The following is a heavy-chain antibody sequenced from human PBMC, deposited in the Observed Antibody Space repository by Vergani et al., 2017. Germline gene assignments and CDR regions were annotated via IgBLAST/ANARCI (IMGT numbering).Heavy chain of an antibody. J-gene: IGHJ3*02. V-gene: IGHV5-51*01. CDR1: GYSFTSYW. D-gene: IGHD3-3*01. CDR3: ARRVNYDFWSDAFDI. Sequence: EVQLVQSGAEVKKPGESLKISCTGSGYSFTSYWIGWVRPMPGKGLEWMGMIYPGDSDTRDSPSFQGQVTISADKSISTAYLQWNSLKASDTAMYYCARRVNYDFWSDAFDIWGQGTMVTVSS. CDR2: IYPGDSDT.